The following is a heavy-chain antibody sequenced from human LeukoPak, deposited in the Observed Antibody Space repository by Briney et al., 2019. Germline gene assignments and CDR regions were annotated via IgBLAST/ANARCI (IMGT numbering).Heavy chain of an antibody. V-gene: IGHV1-69*13. CDR1: GGTFSSYA. D-gene: IGHD3-3*01. Sequence: ASVKVSCKASGGTFSSYAISWVRQAPGQGLEWMGGIIPIFGTANYAQKFQGRVTITADESTSTAYMELRSLRSDDTAVYYCAREYYDFWSGYSNYYYYYYMDVWGKGTTVTVSS. CDR3: AREYYDFWSGYSNYYYYYYMDV. J-gene: IGHJ6*03. CDR2: IIPIFGTA.